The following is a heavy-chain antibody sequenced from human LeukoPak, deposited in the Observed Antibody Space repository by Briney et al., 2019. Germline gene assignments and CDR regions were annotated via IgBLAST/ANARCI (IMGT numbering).Heavy chain of an antibody. V-gene: IGHV1-18*01. D-gene: IGHD1-1*01. CDR3: ARANLPGANPLLHWFDP. CDR2: ISAYNGNT. J-gene: IGHJ5*02. Sequence: GASVKVSCKASGYTFTSYDISWVRQAPGQGLEWMGWISAYNGNTNYAQKLQGRVTMTTDTSTSTAYMELRSLRSDDTAVYYCARANLPGANPLLHWFDPWGQGTLVTVSS. CDR1: GYTFTSYD.